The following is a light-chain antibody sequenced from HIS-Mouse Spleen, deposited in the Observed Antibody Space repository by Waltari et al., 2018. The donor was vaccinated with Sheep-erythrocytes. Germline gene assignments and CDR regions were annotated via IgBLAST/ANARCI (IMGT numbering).Light chain of an antibody. CDR3: QQYDNLLT. Sequence: DIQMTQYPASLSASVGDRVTITCQASQDISNYLNWYQQKPVKAPKLLIYVASNLETGVPSMFSGSGSGTDFTFTISSLQPEDIATYYCQQYDNLLTFGGGTKVEIK. J-gene: IGKJ4*01. V-gene: IGKV1-33*01. CDR1: QDISNY. CDR2: VAS.